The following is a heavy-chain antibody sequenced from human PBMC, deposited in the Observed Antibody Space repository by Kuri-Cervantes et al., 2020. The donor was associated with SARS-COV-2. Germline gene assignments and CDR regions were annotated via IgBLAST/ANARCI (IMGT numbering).Heavy chain of an antibody. CDR3: ARVSHRGSGYQNPPDY. Sequence: GESLKISCAASGFTFSSYGMHWVRQAPGKGLEWVAVIWYDGSNKYYADSVKGRFTIPRDNSKNTLYLQMNSLRAEDTAVYYCARVSHRGSGYQNPPDYWGQGTLVTVSS. V-gene: IGHV3-33*08. CDR2: IWYDGSNK. D-gene: IGHD3-3*01. J-gene: IGHJ4*02. CDR1: GFTFSSYG.